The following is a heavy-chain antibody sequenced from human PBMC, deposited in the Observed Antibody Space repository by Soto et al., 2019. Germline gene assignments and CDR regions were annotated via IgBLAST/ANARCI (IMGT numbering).Heavy chain of an antibody. CDR3: ARERTFGDNKHNYMDV. Sequence: GGSVRLSCAASKFTFSSHVMHWVLQAPGKGLQWVGVIWSDGSNEVYADSVKGRFIISRDNSKNILYLQMNSLRAEDTAVYYCARERTFGDNKHNYMDVWGTGITVTVSS. J-gene: IGHJ6*03. V-gene: IGHV3-33*01. D-gene: IGHD3-10*01. CDR1: KFTFSSHV. CDR2: IWSDGSNE.